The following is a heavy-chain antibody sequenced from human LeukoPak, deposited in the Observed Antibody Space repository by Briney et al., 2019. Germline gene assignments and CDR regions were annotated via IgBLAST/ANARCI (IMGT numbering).Heavy chain of an antibody. CDR2: IKQDGSEK. D-gene: IGHD1-26*01. Sequence: GGSLRLSCAASGFTFSSYWMSWVRQAPGKGLEWVANIKQDGSEKYYVDSVKGRFTISRDNAKNLLYLQMNSLRAEDTAVYYCARDVIVGAVPSYYYGMDVWGQGTTVTVSS. CDR3: ARDVIVGAVPSYYYGMDV. V-gene: IGHV3-7*04. CDR1: GFTFSSYW. J-gene: IGHJ6*02.